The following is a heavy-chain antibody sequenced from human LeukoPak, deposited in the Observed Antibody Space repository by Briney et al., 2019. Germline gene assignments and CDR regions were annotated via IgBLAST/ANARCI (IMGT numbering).Heavy chain of an antibody. J-gene: IGHJ5*02. CDR2: ISSSGSTI. CDR3: ARVVVPAAIIPSFDP. D-gene: IGHD2-2*01. V-gene: IGHV3-11*01. Sequence: GGSLRLSCAASGFTLSDYYMSWIRQAPGKGLEWVSYISSSGSTIYYAYSVKGRISISRDNAKNSLYLQMNSLTAEDTAVYYCARVVVPAAIIPSFDPWGQGTLVTVSS. CDR1: GFTLSDYY.